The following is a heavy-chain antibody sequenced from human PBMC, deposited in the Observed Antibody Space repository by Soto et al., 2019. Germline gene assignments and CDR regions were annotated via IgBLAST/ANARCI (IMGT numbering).Heavy chain of an antibody. V-gene: IGHV4-34*02. D-gene: IGHD3-10*01. J-gene: IGHJ4*02. Sequence: QVQLQQWGPGLLKPSETLSLTCSVNGGSFSYYYWSWIRQSPGKGLEWIGEINHSGTINFNPSLTSRVTISIDTSENQFSLTLRSVTAADTAIYYCARSFRGVSLDWGQGTLVTVSS. CDR3: ARSFRGVSLD. CDR1: GGSFSYYY. CDR2: INHSGTI.